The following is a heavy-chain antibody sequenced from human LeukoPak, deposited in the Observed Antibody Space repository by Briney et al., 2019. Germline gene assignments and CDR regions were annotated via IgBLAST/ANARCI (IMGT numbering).Heavy chain of an antibody. CDR3: ATNYYDSSGYYGYFDY. D-gene: IGHD3-22*01. J-gene: IGHJ4*02. CDR1: GGTFSSYA. Sequence: ASVKVSCKASGGTFSSYAISWVRQAPGQGVEWMGRINPIFGIANYAQKFQGRVTITADKSTSTAYMELSSLRSEDTAVYYCATNYYDSSGYYGYFDYWGQGTLVTVSS. V-gene: IGHV1-69*04. CDR2: INPIFGIA.